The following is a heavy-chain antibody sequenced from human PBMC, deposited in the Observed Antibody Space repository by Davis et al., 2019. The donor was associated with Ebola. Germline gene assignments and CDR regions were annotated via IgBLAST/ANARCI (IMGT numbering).Heavy chain of an antibody. V-gene: IGHV1-8*01. Sequence: AASVKVSCKASGYTFTTYDIHWVRQATGQGHEWMGWMNPNSENTGYAQKFQGRVTMTRSTSISTAYMALSSLRSEDTAVYYCARGGYFDWLTRWHYYGMDVWGQGTTVTVSS. CDR1: GYTFTTYD. D-gene: IGHD3-9*01. CDR2: MNPNSENT. CDR3: ARGGYFDWLTRWHYYGMDV. J-gene: IGHJ6*02.